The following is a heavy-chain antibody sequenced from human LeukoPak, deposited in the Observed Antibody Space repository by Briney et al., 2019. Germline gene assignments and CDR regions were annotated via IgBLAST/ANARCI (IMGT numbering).Heavy chain of an antibody. CDR3: ARAGTTSPYYYYGMDV. CDR2: IYTSGST. V-gene: IGHV4-4*07. Sequence: SETLSLTCTVPGGSISSYYWSWIRQPAGKGLEWIGRIYTSGSTNYNPSLKSRVTMSVDTSKNQFSLKLSSVTAADTAVYYCARAGTTSPYYYYGMDVWGQGTTVTVSS. J-gene: IGHJ6*02. D-gene: IGHD2-2*01. CDR1: GGSISSYY.